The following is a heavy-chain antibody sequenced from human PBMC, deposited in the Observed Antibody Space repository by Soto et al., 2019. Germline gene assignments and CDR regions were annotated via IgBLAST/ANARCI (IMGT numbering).Heavy chain of an antibody. CDR2: INHSGST. V-gene: IGHV4-34*01. D-gene: IGHD6-25*01. CDR1: GGSFSDYSWN. Sequence: SETLSLTCAVYGGSFSDYSWNWNWIRQPPGKGLEWIGEINHSGSTSHNPSLKSRVTLSLDTSKNQFSLILTSVTAADTAVYYCADETGSWYFDSWGQGTLVTVS. CDR3: ADETGSWYFDS. J-gene: IGHJ4*02.